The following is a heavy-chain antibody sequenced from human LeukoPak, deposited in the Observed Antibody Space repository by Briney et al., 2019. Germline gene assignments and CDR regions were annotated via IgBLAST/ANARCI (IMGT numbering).Heavy chain of an antibody. J-gene: IGHJ4*02. CDR1: GFTFSSYA. CDR3: AKDGGLWVSAHWGDS. CDR2: ITTGDGNT. D-gene: IGHD7-27*01. V-gene: IGHV3-23*01. Sequence: GGSLRLSCAASGFTFSSYAMSWVRQAPGKGLEWVSAITTGDGNTYADSVKGRFTVSRDDSKNTLYLQMNSLRAEDTAVYYCAKDGGLWVSAHWGDSWGRGTLVTVSS.